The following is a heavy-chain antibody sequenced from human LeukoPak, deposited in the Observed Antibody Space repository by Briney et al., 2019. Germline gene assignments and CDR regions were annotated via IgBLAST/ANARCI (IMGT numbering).Heavy chain of an antibody. V-gene: IGHV3-30*04. D-gene: IGHD5-18*01. CDR2: ISYDGSNK. CDR1: GFTFSSYA. CDR3: ARVDTDMVRGYFDY. J-gene: IGHJ4*02. Sequence: GGSLRLSCAASGFTFSSYAMHWVRQAPGKGLEWVAVISYDGSNKYYADSVKGRFTISRDNSKNTLYLQMNSLRAEDTAVYYCARVDTDMVRGYFDYWGQGTLVTVPS.